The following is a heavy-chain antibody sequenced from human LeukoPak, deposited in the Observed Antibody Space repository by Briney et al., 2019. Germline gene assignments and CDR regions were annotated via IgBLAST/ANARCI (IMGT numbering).Heavy chain of an antibody. V-gene: IGHV1-46*01. CDR1: GYTFTSYY. J-gene: IGHJ4*02. CDR3: ARDYGIAVAGAYFDY. CDR2: INPSGGST. D-gene: IGHD6-19*01. Sequence: GASVKASCKASGYTFTSYYMHWVRQAPGQGLEWMGIINPSGGSTRYAQKFQGRVTMTRDMSTSTVYMELSSLRSEDTAVYYCARDYGIAVAGAYFDYWGQGTLVTVSS.